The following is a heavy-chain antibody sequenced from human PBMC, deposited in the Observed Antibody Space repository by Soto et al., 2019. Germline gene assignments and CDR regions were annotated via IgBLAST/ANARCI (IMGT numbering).Heavy chain of an antibody. CDR2: IFDSGST. Sequence: QVQLQESGPGLVKPSQTLSLTCTVSGGSISGGVYYWSWIRQPPGKGLGWIGYIFDSGSTYYNPSLKSRVTISVDTSKNQFSRRLSSVTAADTAVYYCAREIIPLTTDWYFDLWGRGTLVTVSS. CDR3: AREIIPLTTDWYFDL. CDR1: GGSISGGVYY. V-gene: IGHV4-30-4*01. J-gene: IGHJ2*01. D-gene: IGHD4-17*01.